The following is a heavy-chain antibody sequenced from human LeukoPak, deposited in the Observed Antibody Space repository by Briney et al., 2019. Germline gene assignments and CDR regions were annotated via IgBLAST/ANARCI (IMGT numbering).Heavy chain of an antibody. Sequence: ASVKVSCKASGGTFSSYAISWVRQAPGQGLEWMGGIIPIFGTANYAQKFQGRVTITADESTSTAYMELSSLRSEDTAVYYCARGPNYYVSSGYYYTFDYWGQGTLVTVSS. CDR2: IIPIFGTA. CDR3: ARGPNYYVSSGYYYTFDY. J-gene: IGHJ4*02. V-gene: IGHV1-69*01. CDR1: GGTFSSYA. D-gene: IGHD3-22*01.